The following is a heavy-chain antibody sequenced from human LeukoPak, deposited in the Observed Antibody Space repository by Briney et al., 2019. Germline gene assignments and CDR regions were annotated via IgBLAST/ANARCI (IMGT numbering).Heavy chain of an antibody. Sequence: SETLSLTCTVSGGSISSTSYYWGWLRQPPGKGLEWIGRIYDSGSTYYNPSLKSRVPMSVDTSKNQFSLKLSSVTAADTAMYYCARCLGWELLHPFDSWGQGTLVTVSS. V-gene: IGHV4-39*07. J-gene: IGHJ4*02. CDR1: GGSISSTSYY. CDR2: IYDSGST. D-gene: IGHD1-26*01. CDR3: ARCLGWELLHPFDS.